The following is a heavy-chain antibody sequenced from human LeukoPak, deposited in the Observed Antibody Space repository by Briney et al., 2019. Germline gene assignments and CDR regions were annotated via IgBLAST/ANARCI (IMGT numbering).Heavy chain of an antibody. D-gene: IGHD6-19*01. Sequence: GGSLRLSCAASGLTVSHAWMSWFRQAPGKGLDWVGRIKNKADGGTTDYAATVKGRFTISRDDSKNTLYLQMNSLKAEDTGLYYCVSYSNAWRHWGQGTLVTVSS. CDR3: VSYSNAWRH. CDR1: GLTVSHAW. CDR2: IKNKADGGTT. J-gene: IGHJ4*02. V-gene: IGHV3-15*01.